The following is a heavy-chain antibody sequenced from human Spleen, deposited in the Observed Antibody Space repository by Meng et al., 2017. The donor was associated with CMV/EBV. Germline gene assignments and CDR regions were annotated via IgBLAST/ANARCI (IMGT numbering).Heavy chain of an antibody. CDR2: MNPNSGNT. CDR1: GYTFTSDD. Sequence: ASVKVSCKASGYTFTSDDINWVRQASGQGLEWMGWMNPNSGNTGYAQKFQGRVTMTRNTSISTAYMELSSLRSEDTAVYYCARGLGGYCSSSSCVFDPWGQGTLVTVSS. J-gene: IGHJ5*02. V-gene: IGHV1-8*01. D-gene: IGHD2-2*01. CDR3: ARGLGGYCSSSSCVFDP.